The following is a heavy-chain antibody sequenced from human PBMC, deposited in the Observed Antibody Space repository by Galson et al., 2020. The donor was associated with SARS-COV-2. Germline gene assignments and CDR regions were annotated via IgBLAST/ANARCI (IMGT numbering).Heavy chain of an antibody. V-gene: IGHV5-51*01. CDR3: ASTGSSWYNWYFDL. J-gene: IGHJ2*01. CDR1: W. Sequence: WIGWVRQMPGKGLEWMGIIYPGDSDTRYSPSFQGQVTISADKSISTAYLQWSSLKASDTAMYYCASTGSSWYNWYFDLWGRGTLVTVSS. CDR2: IYPGDSDT. D-gene: IGHD6-13*01.